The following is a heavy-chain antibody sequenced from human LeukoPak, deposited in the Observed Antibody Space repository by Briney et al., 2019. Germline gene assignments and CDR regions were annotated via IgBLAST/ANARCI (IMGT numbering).Heavy chain of an antibody. CDR3: ARDLNEYYYDSSGYKNY. D-gene: IGHD3-22*01. CDR2: IKQRGSEK. J-gene: IGHJ4*02. V-gene: IGHV3-7*01. Sequence: GGSLRLSCAASGFTFSSYWMSWVRQAPGKGLEWVANIKQRGSEKDYVDSVKGRFTISRDNAKNSLYLQMNSLRAEDTAVYYCARDLNEYYYDSSGYKNYWGQGTLVTVSS. CDR1: GFTFSSYW.